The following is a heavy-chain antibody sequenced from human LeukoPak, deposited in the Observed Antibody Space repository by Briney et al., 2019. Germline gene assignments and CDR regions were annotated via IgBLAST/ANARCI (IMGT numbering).Heavy chain of an antibody. CDR1: GGSISSSRYY. Sequence: SETLSLTCSVSGGSISSSRYYWGWIRQPPGKGLEWIGSMYNVGSTYYNPSLKSRVTMSVDTSKNQFSLKLSSVTAADTAVYYCASRSGSFSDALDIWGQGTLVTVSS. CDR3: ASRSGSFSDALDI. V-gene: IGHV4-39*07. CDR2: MYNVGST. D-gene: IGHD3-10*01. J-gene: IGHJ3*02.